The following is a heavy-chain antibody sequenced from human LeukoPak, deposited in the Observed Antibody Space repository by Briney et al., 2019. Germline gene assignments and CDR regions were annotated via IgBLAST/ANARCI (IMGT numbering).Heavy chain of an antibody. CDR2: LGISAGST. Sequence: PGGPLRLSCKPSGHTLENCPVIGAPRAPGGGGEGVSTLGISAGSTYYADAVKGRFTISRDNSKKTVILQMNRLRVEDTAVYYCAKDRWEITIGDAFGFWGQGTKVAVSS. D-gene: IGHD3-3*01. CDR3: AKDRWEITIGDAFGF. V-gene: IGHV3-23*01. CDR1: GHTLENCP. J-gene: IGHJ3*01.